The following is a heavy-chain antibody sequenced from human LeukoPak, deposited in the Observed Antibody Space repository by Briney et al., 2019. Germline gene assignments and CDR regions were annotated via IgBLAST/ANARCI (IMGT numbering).Heavy chain of an antibody. D-gene: IGHD5-18*01. Sequence: GGSLRLSCAASGFTFSSYAMSWVRQAPGKGLEWVSAISGSGGSTCYADSVKGRFTISRDNSKNTLYLQMNSLRAEDTAVYYCAKARYGPYYYGMDVWGKGTTVTVSS. CDR2: ISGSGGST. J-gene: IGHJ6*04. CDR1: GFTFSSYA. CDR3: AKARYGPYYYGMDV. V-gene: IGHV3-23*01.